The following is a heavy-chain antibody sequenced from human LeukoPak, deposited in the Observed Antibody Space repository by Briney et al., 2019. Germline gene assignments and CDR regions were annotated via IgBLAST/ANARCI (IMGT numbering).Heavy chain of an antibody. Sequence: PSETLSLTCAVYGGSFSGYYWSWIRQPPGKGLEWIGEINHSGSTNYNPSLKSRVTISVDTSKNQFSLKLSSVTAADTAVYYCAREGGRGYSYGYGLPLVIDYWGQGTLVTVSS. D-gene: IGHD5-18*01. J-gene: IGHJ4*02. V-gene: IGHV4-34*01. CDR3: AREGGRGYSYGYGLPLVIDY. CDR2: INHSGST. CDR1: GGSFSGYY.